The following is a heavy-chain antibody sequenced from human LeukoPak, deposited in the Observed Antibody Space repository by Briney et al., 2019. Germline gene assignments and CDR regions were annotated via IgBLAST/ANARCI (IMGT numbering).Heavy chain of an antibody. V-gene: IGHV3-21*01. CDR1: GFTFSSYS. Sequence: GGSLRLSCAASGFTFSSYSMNWVRQAPGKGLEWVSSISSSSSYIYYADSVKGRFTISRDNAKNSLYLQMNSLRAEDTAVYYCASPFGYSSSWEDYWGQGTLVTVSS. CDR2: ISSSSSYI. D-gene: IGHD6-13*01. J-gene: IGHJ4*02. CDR3: ASPFGYSSSWEDY.